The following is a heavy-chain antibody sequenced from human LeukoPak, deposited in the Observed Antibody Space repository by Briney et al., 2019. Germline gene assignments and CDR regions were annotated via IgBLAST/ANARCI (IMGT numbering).Heavy chain of an antibody. CDR3: AREKQWLVRPYYYGMDV. V-gene: IGHV4-34*01. CDR1: GGSFSGYY. J-gene: IGHJ6*02. D-gene: IGHD6-19*01. CDR2: INHSGST. Sequence: SETLSLTCAVYGGSFSGYYWSWIRQPPGKGLEWIGEINHSGSTNYNPSLKSRVTISVDTSKNQFSLKLSSVTAADTVVYYCAREKQWLVRPYYYGMDVWGQGTTVTVSS.